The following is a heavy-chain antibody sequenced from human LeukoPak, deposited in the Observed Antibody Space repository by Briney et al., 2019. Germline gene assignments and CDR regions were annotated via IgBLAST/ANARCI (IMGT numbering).Heavy chain of an antibody. CDR3: ARGAEAETSPLDF. V-gene: IGHV1-2*02. CDR2: INPKSGAA. J-gene: IGHJ4*02. Sequence: ASVKVCCKASGYIFSDYYMHWVRQAPGQGLVWLSWINPKSGAADYAQQFRGRVTMTRDTSINTDYMEMKRVTSDDTAVYYCARGAEAETSPLDFWGQGTLVIVS. CDR1: GYIFSDYY. D-gene: IGHD6-13*01.